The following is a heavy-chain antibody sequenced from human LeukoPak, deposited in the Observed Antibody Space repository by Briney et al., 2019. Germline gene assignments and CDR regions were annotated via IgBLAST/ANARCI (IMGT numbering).Heavy chain of an antibody. CDR1: GYTFTSYD. CDR3: AREHRARAFDI. CDR2: MNPNSGNT. V-gene: IGHV1-8*03. Sequence: ASVKVSCKASGYTFTSYDINWVRQATGQGLEWMGWMNPNSGNTGYAQKFQGRVTITRNTSISTAYMELSSLRSEDTAVYYCAREHRARAFDIWGQGTMVTVSS. D-gene: IGHD1-14*01. J-gene: IGHJ3*02.